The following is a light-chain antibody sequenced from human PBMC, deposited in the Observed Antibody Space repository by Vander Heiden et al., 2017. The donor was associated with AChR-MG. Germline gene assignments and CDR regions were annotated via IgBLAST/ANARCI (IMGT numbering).Light chain of an antibody. J-gene: IGKJ3*01. CDR2: GAS. CDR3: QQDNNWPFT. CDR1: QSVSSN. V-gene: IGKV3-15*01. Sequence: EIVMTQSPATLSVSPGERATLSCRASQSVSSNLAWYQQKPGQAPRLLIYGASTRATGIPARFSGSGSGTEFTLTISSLQSEDFAVYYCQQDNNWPFTFGRGTKVDIK.